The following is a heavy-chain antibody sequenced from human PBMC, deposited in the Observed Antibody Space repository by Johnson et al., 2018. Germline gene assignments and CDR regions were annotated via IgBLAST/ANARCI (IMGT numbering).Heavy chain of an antibody. CDR3: ANTIEEAFDI. Sequence: QVQLVQSGGGVVQPGRSLRLSCAASGFTFSSYAMHWVRQAPGKGLEWVAVISYDGSNKYYADSVKGRFTISRDNSKNTLYLQMNNLRAEDTAVYYCANTIEEAFDIWGQGTMVTVSS. CDR1: GFTFSSYA. D-gene: IGHD2-15*01. CDR2: ISYDGSNK. J-gene: IGHJ3*02. V-gene: IGHV3-30-3*01.